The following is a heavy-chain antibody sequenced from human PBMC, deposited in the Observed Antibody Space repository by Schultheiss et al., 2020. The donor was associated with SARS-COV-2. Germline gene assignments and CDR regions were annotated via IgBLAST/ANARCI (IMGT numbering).Heavy chain of an antibody. D-gene: IGHD6-13*01. J-gene: IGHJ6*02. CDR1: GGSISSYY. V-gene: IGHV4-59*01. Sequence: SETLSLTCTVSGGSISSYYWSWIRQPPGKGLEWIGYIYYSGSTNYNPSLKSRVTISVDTSKNQFSLKLSSVTAADTAVYYCAREKGRYSSSWSSGYYYGMDVWGQGTTVTVSS. CDR3: AREKGRYSSSWSSGYYYGMDV. CDR2: IYYSGST.